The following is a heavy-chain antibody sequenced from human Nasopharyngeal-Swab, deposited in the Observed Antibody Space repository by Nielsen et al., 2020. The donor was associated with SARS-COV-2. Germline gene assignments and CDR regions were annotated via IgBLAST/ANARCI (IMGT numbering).Heavy chain of an antibody. Sequence: SLKISCDASGFTFDDYAMHWVRQPPGKGLEWVSGVNWNSAAIHYADSVKGRFTISRDNAKNSLYLQMNSLRSEDTALYYCAKDVNSALVSGYGMDVWGRGTTVTVSS. CDR1: GFTFDDYA. D-gene: IGHD5-18*01. V-gene: IGHV3-9*01. CDR2: VNWNSAAI. J-gene: IGHJ6*02. CDR3: AKDVNSALVSGYGMDV.